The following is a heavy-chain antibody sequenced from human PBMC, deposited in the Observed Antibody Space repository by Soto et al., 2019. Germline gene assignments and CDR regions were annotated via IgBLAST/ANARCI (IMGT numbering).Heavy chain of an antibody. CDR1: GFTFSSYE. Sequence: GSLRLSCAASGFTFSSYEMNWVRQAPGKGLEWVSYISSSGSTIYYADSVRGRFTISRDNAKNSLYLQMNSLRAEDTAVYYCARDRTPVQSDYYYGMDVWGQGTTVTVSS. CDR2: ISSSGSTI. CDR3: ARDRTPVQSDYYYGMDV. V-gene: IGHV3-48*03. J-gene: IGHJ6*02. D-gene: IGHD2-2*01.